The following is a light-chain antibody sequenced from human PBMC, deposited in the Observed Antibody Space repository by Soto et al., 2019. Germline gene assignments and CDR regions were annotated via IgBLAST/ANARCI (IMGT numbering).Light chain of an antibody. CDR2: AAS. CDR3: QQSYGTPWT. V-gene: IGKV1-39*01. J-gene: IGKJ1*01. CDR1: QSITTY. Sequence: DIPMTQSPSSLSASVGDRVTVTCRASQSITTYLNWYQQKPGKAPKLLIYAASSLQSGVPSRFSGSGSGTDFTLTITSLQPEDFATYICQQSYGTPWTFDQGTKVEIK.